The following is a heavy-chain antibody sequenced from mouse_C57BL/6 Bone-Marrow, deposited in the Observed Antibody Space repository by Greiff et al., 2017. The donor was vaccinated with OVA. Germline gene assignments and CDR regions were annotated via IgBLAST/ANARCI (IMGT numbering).Heavy chain of an antibody. CDR3: TRWDYGKRSWFAY. D-gene: IGHD2-1*01. CDR1: GYTFTDYE. V-gene: IGHV1-15*01. CDR2: IDPETGGT. J-gene: IGHJ3*01. Sequence: QVRLQQSGAELVRPGASVTLSCKASGYTFTDYEMHWVKQTPVHGLEWIGAIDPETGGTAYNQKFKGKAILTANKSSSTAYMELRSLTSEDSAVYYCTRWDYGKRSWFAYWGQGTLLTVSA.